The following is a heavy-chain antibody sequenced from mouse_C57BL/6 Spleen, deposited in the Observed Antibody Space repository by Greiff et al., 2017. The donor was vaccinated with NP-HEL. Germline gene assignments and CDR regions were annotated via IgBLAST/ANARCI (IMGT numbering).Heavy chain of an antibody. V-gene: IGHV1-18*01. CDR1: GYTFTDYN. CDR3: ARGLYYYGSSSFAY. D-gene: IGHD1-1*01. CDR2: INPNNGGT. Sequence: EVQLQQSGPELVKPGASVKIPCKASGYTFTDYNMDWVKQSHGKSLEWIGDINPNNGGTIYNQKFKGKATLTVDKSSSTAYMELRSLTSEDTAVDYCARGLYYYGSSSFAYWGQGTLVTVSA. J-gene: IGHJ3*01.